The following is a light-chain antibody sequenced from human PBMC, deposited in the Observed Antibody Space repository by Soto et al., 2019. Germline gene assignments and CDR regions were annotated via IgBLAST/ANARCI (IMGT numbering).Light chain of an antibody. V-gene: IGLV2-8*01. Sequence: QSVLTQPPSASGSPGQSVTISCTGTSSDVGGYNFVSWYQQYPGKAPRLLIYDVNKRPSGAPDRFSGSKSGNTASLTVSGLQREDEADYSCRAYAGFKILFGGGTKVTVL. J-gene: IGLJ2*01. CDR2: DVN. CDR3: RAYAGFKIL. CDR1: SSDVGGYNF.